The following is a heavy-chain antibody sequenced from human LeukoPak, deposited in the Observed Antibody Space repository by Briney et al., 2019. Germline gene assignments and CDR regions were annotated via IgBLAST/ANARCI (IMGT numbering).Heavy chain of an antibody. D-gene: IGHD6-19*01. Sequence: GGSLRLSCAASGFTFSSYAMSWVRQAPGKGLEWVSAISGSGGSTYYADSVKGRFTISRDNSKNTLYLQMNSLRAEDTAVYYCAKDRSSGWYGGVSDYWGQGTLVTVSS. V-gene: IGHV3-23*01. CDR3: AKDRSSGWYGGVSDY. CDR2: ISGSGGST. J-gene: IGHJ4*02. CDR1: GFTFSSYA.